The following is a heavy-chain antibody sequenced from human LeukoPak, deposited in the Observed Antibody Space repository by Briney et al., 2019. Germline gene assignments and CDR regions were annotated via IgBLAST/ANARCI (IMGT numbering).Heavy chain of an antibody. D-gene: IGHD1-1*01. J-gene: IGHJ3*02. CDR2: ISGSGGST. V-gene: IGHV3-23*01. Sequence: PGGSLRLSCAASGFTFSSYAMSWVRQAPGKGLEWVSAISGSGGSTYYADSVKGRFTISRDNSKNTLYLQMNSLRAEDTAVYYCAKDRTGTEREGSDAFDIWGQGTMVTVSS. CDR3: AKDRTGTEREGSDAFDI. CDR1: GFTFSSYA.